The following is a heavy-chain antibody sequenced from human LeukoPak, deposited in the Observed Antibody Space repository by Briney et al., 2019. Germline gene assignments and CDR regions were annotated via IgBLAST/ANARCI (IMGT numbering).Heavy chain of an antibody. V-gene: IGHV1-8*01. CDR1: GYTFTNYD. D-gene: IGHD4-17*01. CDR2: MNPNSGNT. Sequence: ASVKVSCKASGYTFTNYDINWVRQATGQGLEWMGWMNPNSGNTGYAQKFQGRVTMTRNTSISTAYMELSSLRSEDTAVYYCARVRYDDYADYGHFDYWGQGTLVTVSS. J-gene: IGHJ4*02. CDR3: ARVRYDDYADYGHFDY.